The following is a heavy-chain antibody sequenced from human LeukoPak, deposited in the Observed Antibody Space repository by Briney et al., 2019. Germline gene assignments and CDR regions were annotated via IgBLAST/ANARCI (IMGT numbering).Heavy chain of an antibody. D-gene: IGHD6-13*01. CDR1: GGTISSGGYY. J-gene: IGHJ4*02. Sequence: PSQTLSLTCTVSGGTISSGGYYWRWPRQHPGRGRGWIGYIYYSGSTYYNPSLKSRVTISVDTSKNQFSLELSSVTAADTAVYYCAREDSSSWYGRYFDYWGQGTLVTVSS. CDR3: AREDSSSWYGRYFDY. V-gene: IGHV4-31*03. CDR2: IYYSGST.